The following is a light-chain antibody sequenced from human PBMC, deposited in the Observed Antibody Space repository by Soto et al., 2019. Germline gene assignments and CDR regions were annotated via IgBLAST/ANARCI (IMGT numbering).Light chain of an antibody. CDR2: GAS. CDR1: QGISTY. Sequence: DIQLTQSPSFLSASVGDRVTITCRASQGISTYLAWYQQKPGKAPKLLIYGASTLQSGVPSRFSGSGSGTEFTLTISSLQSEDFATYSCQQLDTYPLTFGGGTKVEIK. CDR3: QQLDTYPLT. V-gene: IGKV1-9*01. J-gene: IGKJ4*01.